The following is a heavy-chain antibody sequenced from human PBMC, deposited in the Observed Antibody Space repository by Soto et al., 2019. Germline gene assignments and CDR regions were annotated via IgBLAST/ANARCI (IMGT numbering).Heavy chain of an antibody. V-gene: IGHV4-59*01. D-gene: IGHD3-22*01. CDR2: IHHSGST. J-gene: IGHJ4*02. Sequence: SETLSLTCTVSGGSISSYYWSWIRQPPGKGLEWIGYIHHSGSTDYNPSLKSRVTISVDTSKNQFSLRLSSVTAADTAIYYCARGIYDSNGYYTRIFVYWGQGTLVTVSS. CDR3: ARGIYDSNGYYTRIFVY. CDR1: GGSISSYY.